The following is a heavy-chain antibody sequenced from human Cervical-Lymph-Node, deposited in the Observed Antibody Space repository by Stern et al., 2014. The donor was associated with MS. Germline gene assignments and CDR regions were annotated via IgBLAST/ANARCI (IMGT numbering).Heavy chain of an antibody. V-gene: IGHV3-33*01. CDR1: GFSFSRYA. D-gene: IGHD6-13*01. CDR2: IWYDGSNP. Sequence: QVQLVESGGGVVPPGRSLRISCAASGFSFSRYAMHWVRQAPGKGLEWVALIWYDGSNPYYADSVTGRFTISRDNFKNTLYLQMNSLRAEDTAVYYCASAYSSSHYYFDYWGQGTLVTVSS. CDR3: ASAYSSSHYYFDY. J-gene: IGHJ4*02.